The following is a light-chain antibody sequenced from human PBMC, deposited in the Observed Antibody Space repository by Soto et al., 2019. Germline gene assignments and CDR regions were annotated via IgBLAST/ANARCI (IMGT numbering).Light chain of an antibody. CDR2: AAS. CDR1: QGISTF. J-gene: IGKJ5*01. Sequence: DIQLTQSPSFLSASVGDRVTITCRASQGISTFLAWYQLKPGKAPKLLIYAASTLQSGVPSRFSGSGSGTEFTLTISSLQPEDFATSYCQQLNSYPITFGQGTRLEIK. V-gene: IGKV1-9*01. CDR3: QQLNSYPIT.